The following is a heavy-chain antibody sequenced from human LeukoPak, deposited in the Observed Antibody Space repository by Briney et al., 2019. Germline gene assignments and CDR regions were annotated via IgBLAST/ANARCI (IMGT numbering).Heavy chain of an antibody. CDR3: ARGPVLRFLEWPLGDF. V-gene: IGHV7-4-1*02. CDR1: GYTFNNYA. J-gene: IGHJ3*01. CDR2: INFNTGNP. D-gene: IGHD3-3*01. Sequence: ASVNVSCKASGYTFNNYAMNWVRQAPGQGLEWMGWINFNTGNPAYAQGFTGRFVFSFDTSVATAYLQISSLKAEDTAVYYCARGPVLRFLEWPLGDFWGQGTMVTVSS.